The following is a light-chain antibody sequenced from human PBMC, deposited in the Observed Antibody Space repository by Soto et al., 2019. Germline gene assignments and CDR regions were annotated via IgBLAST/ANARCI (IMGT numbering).Light chain of an antibody. Sequence: QSVLTQPPSVSGAPGQRVTISCTGSNSNIGAGFGVQWYLQFPRTAPRLLIYSNTNRPSGVPDRFSASKSGTSASLAITGLRAEDEADYYCQSFDINVLALIFGVGTKLTVL. CDR2: SNT. V-gene: IGLV1-40*01. CDR1: NSNIGAGFG. J-gene: IGLJ2*01. CDR3: QSFDINVLALI.